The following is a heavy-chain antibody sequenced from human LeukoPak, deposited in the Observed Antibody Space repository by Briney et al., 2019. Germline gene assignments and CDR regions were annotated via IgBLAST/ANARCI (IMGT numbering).Heavy chain of an antibody. V-gene: IGHV3-74*01. Sequence: PGGSLRLSCAASGFTFSEYAMNWVRQDPGKGLVWVSRINSDETTTNYADSVKGRFTVSRDNAKNTLYLQMNSLRAEDTAVYYCARGVFANWGWVAEDGFDIWGQGTKVIVSS. CDR1: GFTFSEYA. D-gene: IGHD7-27*01. CDR3: ARGVFANWGWVAEDGFDI. J-gene: IGHJ3*02. CDR2: INSDETTT.